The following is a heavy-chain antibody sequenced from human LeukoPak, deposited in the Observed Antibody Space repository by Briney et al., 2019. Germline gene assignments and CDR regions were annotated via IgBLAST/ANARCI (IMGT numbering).Heavy chain of an antibody. D-gene: IGHD1-7*01. Sequence: GGSLRLSCAASGFTFSSYAMSWVRQAPGKGLEWVSAISGSGGSTYYADSVKGRFTISRDNSKNTLYQQMNSLRAEDTAVYYCAKDYNWNYRTSYFDYWGRGTLVTVSS. V-gene: IGHV3-23*01. CDR2: ISGSGGST. J-gene: IGHJ4*02. CDR1: GFTFSSYA. CDR3: AKDYNWNYRTSYFDY.